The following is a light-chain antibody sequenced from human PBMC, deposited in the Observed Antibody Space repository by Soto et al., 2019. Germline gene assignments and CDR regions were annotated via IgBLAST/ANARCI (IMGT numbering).Light chain of an antibody. J-gene: IGKJ3*01. CDR1: QSISSN. V-gene: IGKV3-15*01. Sequence: EIVMTQSPATLSVSPGERAILSCRASQSISSNLAWYQQKLGQAPRLLIYAVSARATGIPARFSGSGSGTEFTLTISSLQSEDSAVYYCHQYYSPPFAFGPGTKVHL. CDR2: AVS. CDR3: HQYYSPPFA.